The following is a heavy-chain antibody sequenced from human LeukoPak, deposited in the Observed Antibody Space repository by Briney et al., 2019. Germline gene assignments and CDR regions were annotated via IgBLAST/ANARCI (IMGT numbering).Heavy chain of an antibody. V-gene: IGHV4-39*07. J-gene: IGHJ5*02. CDR1: GGSISSSSYY. D-gene: IGHD6-13*01. CDR3: ARDSSSWPRKAEGNWFDP. CDR2: IYYSGST. Sequence: SETLSPTCTVSGGSISSSSYYWGWIRQPPGKGLEWIGSIYYSGSTYYNPSLKSRVTISVDTSKNQFSLKLSSVTAADTAVYYCARDSSSWPRKAEGNWFDPRGQGTLVTVSS.